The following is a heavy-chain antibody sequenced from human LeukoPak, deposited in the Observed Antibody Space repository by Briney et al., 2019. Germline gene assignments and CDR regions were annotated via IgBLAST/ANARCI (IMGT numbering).Heavy chain of an antibody. J-gene: IGHJ3*02. CDR2: INHSGST. CDR1: GGSFSGYY. Sequence: SETLSLTCAVYGGSFSGYYWSWIRQPPGKGLEWIGEINHSGSTNYNPSLKNRVTISVDTSKNQFPLKLSSVTATDTAVYYCARAKLRPVAFDIWGQGTMVTVSS. V-gene: IGHV4-34*01. CDR3: ARAKLRPVAFDI. D-gene: IGHD1-7*01.